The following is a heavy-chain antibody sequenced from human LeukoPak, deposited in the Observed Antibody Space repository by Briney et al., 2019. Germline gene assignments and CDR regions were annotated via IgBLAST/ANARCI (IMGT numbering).Heavy chain of an antibody. CDR2: ITTGDGNT. D-gene: IGHD7-27*01. CDR3: AKEGGLWVSAHWGDA. CDR1: GFTFSSYT. V-gene: IGHV3-23*01. J-gene: IGHJ4*02. Sequence: GGSLRLSCTASGFTFSSYTMSWVRQAPGKGLEWVSTITTGDGNTYYADSVKGRFTVSRDDSKSTLYLQMNSLRAEDTAVYYCAKEGGLWVSAHWGDAWGRGTLVTVSS.